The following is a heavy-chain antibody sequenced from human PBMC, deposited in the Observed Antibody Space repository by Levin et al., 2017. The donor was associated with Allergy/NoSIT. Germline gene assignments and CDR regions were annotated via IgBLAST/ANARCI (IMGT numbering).Heavy chain of an antibody. V-gene: IGHV3-9*01. J-gene: IGHJ4*02. CDR2: ISWNSGSI. CDR1: GFTFDDYA. D-gene: IGHD2-2*01. CDR3: ARSAPRYCSSTSCPLYFDY. Sequence: AGGSLRLSCAASGFTFDDYAMHWVRQAPGKGLEWVSGISWNSGSIGYADSVKGRFTISRDNAKNSLYLQMNSLRAEDTALYYCARSAPRYCSSTSCPLYFDYWGQGTLVTVSS.